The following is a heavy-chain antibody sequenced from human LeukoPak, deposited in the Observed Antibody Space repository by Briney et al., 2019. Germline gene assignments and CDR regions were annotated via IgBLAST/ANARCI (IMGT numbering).Heavy chain of an antibody. J-gene: IGHJ3*02. Sequence: ASVKVSCKASGYTFTSYGISWVRQAPGQGLEWMGWISAYNDNTNYAQKLQGRVTMTTDTSTSTAYMELRSLRSDDTAVYYCAWLGYCSSTSCSGAFDIWGQGTMVTVSS. D-gene: IGHD2-2*01. V-gene: IGHV1-18*01. CDR1: GYTFTSYG. CDR3: AWLGYCSSTSCSGAFDI. CDR2: ISAYNDNT.